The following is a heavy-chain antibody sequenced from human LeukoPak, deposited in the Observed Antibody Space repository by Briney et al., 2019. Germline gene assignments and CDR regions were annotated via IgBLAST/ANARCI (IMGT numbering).Heavy chain of an antibody. V-gene: IGHV3-9*01. CDR1: GFTFDDYA. CDR3: AKDIRGYSYGSWFDP. Sequence: GRSLRLSCAASGFTFDDYAMQWVRQAPGKGLEWVSGISWNSGSIGYADSVKGRFTISRDNAKNSLYLQMNSLRAEDTALYYCAKDIRGYSYGSWFDPWGQGTLVTVSS. J-gene: IGHJ5*02. D-gene: IGHD5-18*01. CDR2: ISWNSGSI.